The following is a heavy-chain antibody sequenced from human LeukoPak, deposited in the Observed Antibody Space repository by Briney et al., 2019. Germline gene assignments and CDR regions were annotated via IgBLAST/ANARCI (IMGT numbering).Heavy chain of an antibody. V-gene: IGHV1-18*01. D-gene: IGHD5-12*01. J-gene: IGHJ6*02. Sequence: GASVKVSCKASGYTFTSYGISWVRQAPGQGLEWMGWISAYNGNTNYAQKLQGRVTMTTDTSTSTAYMELRSLRSDDTAVYYCARDEAWKRRHSGYDWFQGRLWLYYYYYGMDVWGQGTTVTVSS. CDR1: GYTFTSYG. CDR3: ARDEAWKRRHSGYDWFQGRLWLYYYYYGMDV. CDR2: ISAYNGNT.